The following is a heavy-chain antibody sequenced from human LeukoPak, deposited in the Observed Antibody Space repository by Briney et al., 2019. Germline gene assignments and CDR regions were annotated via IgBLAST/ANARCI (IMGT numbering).Heavy chain of an antibody. J-gene: IGHJ4*02. CDR2: ISSSSSYI. CDR3: ARDSGYSSGWYYFDY. Sequence: GGSLRLSCAASGFTFSSYSMNWVRQAPGKGLEWVSSISSSSSYIYYADSVKRRFTNSRDNAKNPLYLQMNSLRAEDPAVYYCARDSGYSSGWYYFDYWGQGTLVTVSS. CDR1: GFTFSSYS. V-gene: IGHV3-21*01. D-gene: IGHD6-19*01.